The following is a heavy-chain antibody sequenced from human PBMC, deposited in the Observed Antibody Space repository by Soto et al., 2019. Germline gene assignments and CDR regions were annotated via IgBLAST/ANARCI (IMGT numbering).Heavy chain of an antibody. CDR1: GFAFSTSV. D-gene: IGHD3-22*01. CDR2: ISYNGNKK. CDR3: AREQFEDGRGHYDH. Sequence: QVQLVESGEGVVQPGGSLRLSCAASGFAFSTSVIHWVRQAPGKGLEWMAHISYNGNKKHYADSVKGRFTVARDISESSLYLQMNSLRAEDTAVYYCAREQFEDGRGHYDHWGQGTLVSVSS. V-gene: IGHV3-30*03. J-gene: IGHJ4*02.